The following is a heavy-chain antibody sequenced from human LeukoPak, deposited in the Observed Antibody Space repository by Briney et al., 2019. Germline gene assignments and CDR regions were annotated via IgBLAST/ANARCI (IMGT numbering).Heavy chain of an antibody. D-gene: IGHD4-17*01. Sequence: GESLSISCKGSGYSFTSYWISWVRRFPGKGLGGGGRIDPSDSYTNYSPSFQGHVTISADKSISTAYLQWSSLKASDTAMYYCARDDYGDSQFDYWGQGTLVTVSS. V-gene: IGHV5-10-1*01. CDR3: ARDDYGDSQFDY. CDR2: IDPSDSYT. J-gene: IGHJ4*02. CDR1: GYSFTSYW.